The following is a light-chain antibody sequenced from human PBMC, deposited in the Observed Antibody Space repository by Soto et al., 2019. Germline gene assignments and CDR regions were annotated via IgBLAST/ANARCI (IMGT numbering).Light chain of an antibody. CDR3: LSHTSSNTRV. CDR2: EVS. CDR1: SSGVGGYNH. Sequence: QSALTQPASVSGSPGQSITISCTGTSSGVGGYNHVSWYQHHPGKAPKLIIFEVSNRPSGVSNRFSGSKSGNTASLTISGLQAEDEGDYYCLSHTSSNTRVFGTGTKLTVL. J-gene: IGLJ1*01. V-gene: IGLV2-14*01.